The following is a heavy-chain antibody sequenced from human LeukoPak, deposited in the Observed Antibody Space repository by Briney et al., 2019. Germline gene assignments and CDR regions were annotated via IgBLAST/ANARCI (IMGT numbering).Heavy chain of an antibody. CDR1: GGTFSSYA. J-gene: IGHJ4*02. CDR2: IIPIFGTA. CDR3: ASSYYYGSGEATSGYY. V-gene: IGHV1-69*13. D-gene: IGHD3-10*01. Sequence: SVNVSCKASGGTFSSYAISWVRQAPGQGLEWMGGIIPIFGTANYAQKFQGRVTVTADESTTTAYMELSSLRSEDTAVYYCASSYYYGSGEATSGYYWGQGTLVTVSS.